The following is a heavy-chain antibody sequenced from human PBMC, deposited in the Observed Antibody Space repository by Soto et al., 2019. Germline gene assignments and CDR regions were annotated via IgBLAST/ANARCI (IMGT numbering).Heavy chain of an antibody. CDR3: ARTRGYSYGSFRYFDY. D-gene: IGHD5-18*01. CDR2: ISAYNGNT. J-gene: IGHJ4*02. V-gene: IGHV1-18*01. Sequence: SWVRQAPGQGLEWMGWISAYNGNTNYAQKLQGRVTMTTDTSTSTAYMELRSLRSDDTAVYYCARTRGYSYGSFRYFDYWGQGTLVTVSS.